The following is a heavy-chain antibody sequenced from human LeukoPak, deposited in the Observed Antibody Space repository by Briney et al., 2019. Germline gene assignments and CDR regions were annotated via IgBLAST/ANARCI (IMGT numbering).Heavy chain of an antibody. J-gene: IGHJ3*02. CDR3: ARETDYYDSSGYYFAFDI. V-gene: IGHV4-61*08. Sequence: SQTLSLTCAVSGGSISSGGYYWSWIRQPPGKGLEWIGYIYYSGSTNYNPSLKSRVTISVDTSKNQFSLKLSSVTAADTAVYYCARETDYYDSSGYYFAFDIWGQGTMVTVSS. D-gene: IGHD3-22*01. CDR2: IYYSGST. CDR1: GGSISSGGYY.